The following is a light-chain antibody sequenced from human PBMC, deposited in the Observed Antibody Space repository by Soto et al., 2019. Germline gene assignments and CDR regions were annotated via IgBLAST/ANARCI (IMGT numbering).Light chain of an antibody. J-gene: IGLJ3*02. V-gene: IGLV2-11*01. CDR1: SSDVGDYNY. CDR3: CSYAGSYTLGV. CDR2: DVN. Sequence: QSALTQPRSVSGSPGQSVTISCTGTSSDVGDYNYVSWYQQHPGKAPKLMIYDVNKRPSGVPDRFSGSKSGNTASLTISGLQAEDEADYYRCSYAGSYTLGVFGGGTKLTVL.